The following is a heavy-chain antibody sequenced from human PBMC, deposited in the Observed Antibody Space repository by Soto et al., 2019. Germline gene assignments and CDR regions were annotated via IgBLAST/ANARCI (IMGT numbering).Heavy chain of an antibody. D-gene: IGHD6-13*01. CDR2: IVVGSGNT. V-gene: IGHV1-58*01. CDR1: GFTFTNSA. CDR3: AAFGAQQLVPLGKDYYYYGMDV. Sequence: ASVKVSCKASGFTFTNSAVQWVRQARGQRLEWIGWIVVGSGNTIYAQKFQERVTITRDMSTSTAYMELSSLRSEDTAVYYCAAFGAQQLVPLGKDYYYYGMDVWGQGTTVTVSS. J-gene: IGHJ6*02.